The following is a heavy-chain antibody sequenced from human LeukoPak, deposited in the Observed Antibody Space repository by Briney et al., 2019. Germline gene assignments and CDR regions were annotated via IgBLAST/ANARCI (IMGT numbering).Heavy chain of an antibody. CDR1: EFTLSSYW. CDR2: IKQDGSEK. CDR3: AREVGTPQAFDI. J-gene: IGHJ3*02. Sequence: PGGSLRLSCAASEFTLSSYWMAWVRQAPGKGLAWVANIKQDGSEKYYVDSVKGRFTISRDNARNSLYLQMNSLKAEDTAIYYCAREVGTPQAFDIWGQGTMVTVSS. V-gene: IGHV3-7*01. D-gene: IGHD1-26*01.